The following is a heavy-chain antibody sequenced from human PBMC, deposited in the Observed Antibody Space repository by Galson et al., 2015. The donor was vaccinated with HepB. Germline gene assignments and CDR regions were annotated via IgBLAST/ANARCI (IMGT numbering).Heavy chain of an antibody. CDR2: INPNSGGT. CDR1: GYTFTGYY. Sequence: SVKVSCKASGYTFTGYYMHWVRQAPGQGLEWMGWINPNSGGTNYAQKFQGRVTMTRDTSISTAYMELSRLRSDDTAVYYCARGEDSSGYDGVGFGYWGQGTLVTVSS. CDR3: ARGEDSSGYDGVGFGY. J-gene: IGHJ4*02. V-gene: IGHV1-2*02. D-gene: IGHD3-22*01.